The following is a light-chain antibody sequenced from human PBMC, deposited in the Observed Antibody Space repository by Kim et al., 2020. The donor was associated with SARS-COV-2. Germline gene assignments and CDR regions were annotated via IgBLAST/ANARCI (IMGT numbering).Light chain of an antibody. V-gene: IGLV1-40*01. CDR1: SSNIGAGHD. Sequence: QRVTISCTGSSSNIGAGHDVHWYQHVPGTVPKLLIFGNINRPSGIPDRFSASKSGSSASLAITGLHAEDEAEYFCQSYDTSLRGSVFGGGTKVTVL. J-gene: IGLJ2*01. CDR2: GNI. CDR3: QSYDTSLRGSV.